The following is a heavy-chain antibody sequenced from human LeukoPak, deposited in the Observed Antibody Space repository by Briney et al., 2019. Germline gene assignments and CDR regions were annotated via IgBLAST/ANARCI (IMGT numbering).Heavy chain of an antibody. V-gene: IGHV1-46*01. Sequence: GASVKVSCKTSGYTFSNYYMHWVRQAPGQGLEWMGIINPSGGSTSNVQKFQGWVTMTRDTSISTAYLEVSRLRSGDTAVYYCARLSGYDYPLSSSDYWGQGTLVTVSS. CDR2: INPSGGST. J-gene: IGHJ4*02. CDR1: GYTFSNYY. D-gene: IGHD5-12*01. CDR3: ARLSGYDYPLSSSDY.